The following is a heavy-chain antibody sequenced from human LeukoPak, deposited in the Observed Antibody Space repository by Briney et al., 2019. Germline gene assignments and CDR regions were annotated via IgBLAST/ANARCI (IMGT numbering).Heavy chain of an antibody. CDR3: ATPSPYDSRATQLDY. J-gene: IGHJ4*02. CDR2: FDPEGGET. V-gene: IGHV1-24*01. D-gene: IGHD3-22*01. Sequence: GASVKVSCKVSGYTLTELSMHWVRQAPGKGLEWMGGFDPEGGETIYAQKFQGRVTMTEDTSTDTAYMELSSLRSEDTAVYYCATPSPYDSRATQLDYWGQGTLVTVSS. CDR1: GYTLTELS.